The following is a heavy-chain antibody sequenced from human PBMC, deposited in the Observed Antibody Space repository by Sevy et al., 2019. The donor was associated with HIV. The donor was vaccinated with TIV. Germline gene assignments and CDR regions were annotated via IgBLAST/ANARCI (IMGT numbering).Heavy chain of an antibody. V-gene: IGHV3-23*01. J-gene: IGHJ4*02. CDR3: AKGLKRITMIVVANPFDY. Sequence: GGSLRLSCAASGFTFSSYAMSWVRQAPGKGLEWVSAISGGGGSTYYADSVKGRFTISRDNSKNTLYLQMNSLRAEDTAVYYCAKGLKRITMIVVANPFDYWGQGTLVTVSS. D-gene: IGHD3-22*01. CDR1: GFTFSSYA. CDR2: ISGGGGST.